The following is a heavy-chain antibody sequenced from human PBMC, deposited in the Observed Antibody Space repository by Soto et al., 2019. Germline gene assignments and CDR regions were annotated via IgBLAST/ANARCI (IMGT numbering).Heavy chain of an antibody. CDR1: GFTFSNAW. CDR3: VNGGAARLYYYGMDV. CDR2: VKSKTDGGTT. D-gene: IGHD6-6*01. Sequence: GGSLRLSCAASGFTFSNAWMSWVRQAPGKGLEWVGRVKSKTDGGTTDYAAPVKGRFTISRDDSKNTLYLQMSSLRAEDTAVYYCVNGGAARLYYYGMDVWGQGTTVTSP. J-gene: IGHJ6*02. V-gene: IGHV3-15*05.